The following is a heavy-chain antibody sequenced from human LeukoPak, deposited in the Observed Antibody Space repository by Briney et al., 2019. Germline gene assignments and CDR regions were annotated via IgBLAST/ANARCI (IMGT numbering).Heavy chain of an antibody. V-gene: IGHV3-48*04. Sequence: GGSLRLSCAASGFTFSSYAMSWVRQAPGKGLEWVSYISSSGSTIYYADSVKGRFTISRDNAKNSLYLQMNSLRAEDTAVYYCARAPKEGYCSSTSCYYYYYGMDVWGQGTTVTVSS. D-gene: IGHD2-2*01. CDR3: ARAPKEGYCSSTSCYYYYYGMDV. J-gene: IGHJ6*02. CDR2: ISSSGSTI. CDR1: GFTFSSYA.